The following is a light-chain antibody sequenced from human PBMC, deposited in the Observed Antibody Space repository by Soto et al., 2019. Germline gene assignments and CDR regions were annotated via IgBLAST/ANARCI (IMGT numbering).Light chain of an antibody. J-gene: IGLJ2*01. V-gene: IGLV3-1*01. CDR3: QAWDRSSRV. Sequence: SYELTQPPSVSVSPGQTASITCSGDKLGNKYACWYQQKPGQSPVLVIYQDSRRPSGIPERFSGSNSGNTATLTISRTQAMDEADYYCQAWDRSSRVFGGGTKLTVL. CDR1: KLGNKY. CDR2: QDS.